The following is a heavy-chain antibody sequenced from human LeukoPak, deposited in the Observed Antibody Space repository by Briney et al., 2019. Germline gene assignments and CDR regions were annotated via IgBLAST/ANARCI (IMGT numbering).Heavy chain of an antibody. CDR2: INHSGST. Sequence: PSETLSLTCAVYGGSFSGYYWSWIRQPPGKGLEWIGEINHSGSTNYNPSLKSRVTISVDTSKNQFSLKPSSVTAADSAVYYCASYDSSGYPPRYWGQGTLVTVSS. J-gene: IGHJ4*02. D-gene: IGHD3-22*01. V-gene: IGHV4-34*01. CDR3: ASYDSSGYPPRY. CDR1: GGSFSGYY.